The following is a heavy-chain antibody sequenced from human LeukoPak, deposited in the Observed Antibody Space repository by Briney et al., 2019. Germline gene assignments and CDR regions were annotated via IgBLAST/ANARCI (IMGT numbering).Heavy chain of an antibody. D-gene: IGHD2-2*01. J-gene: IGHJ6*02. CDR1: GFTVHNNY. Sequence: GGSLRLSCAASGFTVHNNYMNWVRQAPGKGLEWVSSISSSSSYIYYADSVKGRFTISRDNAKNSLYLQMNSLRAEDTAAYYCARKGLGYCSSTSCYYGMDVWGQGTTVTVSS. CDR2: ISSSSSYI. V-gene: IGHV3-21*01. CDR3: ARKGLGYCSSTSCYYGMDV.